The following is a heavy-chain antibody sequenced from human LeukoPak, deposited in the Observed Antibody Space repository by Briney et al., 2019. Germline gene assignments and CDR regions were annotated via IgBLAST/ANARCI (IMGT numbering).Heavy chain of an antibody. D-gene: IGHD3-3*01. V-gene: IGHV4-39*07. CDR3: ASVYYDFWSGYYMDV. CDR2: IYYSGST. Sequence: PSETLSLACTVSGGSISSSSYYWGWIRQPPGKGLEWIGSIYYSGSTYYNPSLKSRVTISVDTSKNQFSLKLSSVTAADTAVYYCASVYYDFWSGYYMDVWGKGTTVTVSS. J-gene: IGHJ6*03. CDR1: GGSISSSSYY.